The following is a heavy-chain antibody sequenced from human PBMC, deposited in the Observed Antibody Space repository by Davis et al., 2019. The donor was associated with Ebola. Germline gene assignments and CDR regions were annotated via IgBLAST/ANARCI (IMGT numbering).Heavy chain of an antibody. V-gene: IGHV4-61*08. J-gene: IGHJ6*02. D-gene: IGHD3-3*01. Sequence: SETLSLTCTVSGGSISSGGYYWSWVRQPPGKGLEWIGYIYYSGSTKNNPSLKSRVTISVDTSKNQFSLKLSSVTTADTAVYYCARGNDFWNGYPMDVWGQGTTVTVSS. CDR1: GGSISSGGYY. CDR3: ARGNDFWNGYPMDV. CDR2: IYYSGST.